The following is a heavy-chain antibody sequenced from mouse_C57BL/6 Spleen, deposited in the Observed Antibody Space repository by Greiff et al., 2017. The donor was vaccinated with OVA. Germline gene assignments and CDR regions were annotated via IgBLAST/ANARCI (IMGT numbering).Heavy chain of an antibody. J-gene: IGHJ4*01. CDR2: IDPSDSYT. CDR3: ARSRGSGMDY. V-gene: IGHV1-69*01. CDR1: GYTFTSYW. Sequence: VQLQQPGAELVMPGASVKLSCKASGYTFTSYWMHWVKQRPGQGLEWIGEIDPSDSYTNYNQKFKGKSTLTVDKSSSTAYMQLSSLTSEDSAVYYCARSRGSGMDYWGQGTSVTVSS.